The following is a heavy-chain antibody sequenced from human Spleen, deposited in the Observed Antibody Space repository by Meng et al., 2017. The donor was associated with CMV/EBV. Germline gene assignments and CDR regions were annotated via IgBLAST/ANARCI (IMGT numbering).Heavy chain of an antibody. V-gene: IGHV3-74*01. CDR3: ARDFFALAPTDF. CDR2: TNGDGSRL. CDR1: GFTFSSYW. D-gene: IGHD3-3*01. J-gene: IGHJ4*02. Sequence: CVASGFTFSSYWMHWVRQATGKGLVWVSRTNGDGSRLAYADSVKGRFTISRDNAKNTLYLQMSSLRIEDTAVYYCARDFFALAPTDFWGQGTLVTVSS.